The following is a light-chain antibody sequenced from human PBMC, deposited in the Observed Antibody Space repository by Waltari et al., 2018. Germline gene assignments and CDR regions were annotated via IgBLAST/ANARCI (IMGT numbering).Light chain of an antibody. V-gene: IGLV8-61*01. J-gene: IGLJ3*02. Sequence: QTVVTQEPSLSVSPGGTVTLTCALSSGSLSTTSYATWYQQTPGQAPRTLVYKANVRSSGVPDRFSGSIRGNTAALTITGAQADDESDYYCALYMGSGIWVFGGGTRLTVL. CDR1: SGSLSTTSY. CDR3: ALYMGSGIWV. CDR2: KAN.